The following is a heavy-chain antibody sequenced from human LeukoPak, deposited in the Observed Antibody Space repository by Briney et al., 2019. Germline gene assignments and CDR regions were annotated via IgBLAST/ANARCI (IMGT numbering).Heavy chain of an antibody. V-gene: IGHV3-30-3*01. CDR2: ISYDGSNK. CDR1: GFSFSNNA. Sequence: GGSLRLSCAASGFSFSNNAMHWVRQAPGKGLEWVAVISYDGSNKYYADSVKGRFTISRDNSKNTLYLQMNSLRAEDTAVYYCARGVYDSSGYYESYYFDYWGQGTLVTVSS. J-gene: IGHJ4*02. CDR3: ARGVYDSSGYYESYYFDY. D-gene: IGHD3-22*01.